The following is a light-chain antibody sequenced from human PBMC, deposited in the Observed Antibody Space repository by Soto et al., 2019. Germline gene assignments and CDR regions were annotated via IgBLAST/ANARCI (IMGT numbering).Light chain of an antibody. V-gene: IGLV2-14*03. CDR2: DVS. CDR1: ISDVGSYNY. Sequence: SALTRPASVSGSPGQSITISCTGTISDVGSYNYVSWYQQYPGKAPKLMIYDVSTRPSGVSDRFSGSKSGNTASLTISGLRAEDEADYYCGSYTTSSNYVFGTGTKVTVL. J-gene: IGLJ1*01. CDR3: GSYTTSSNYV.